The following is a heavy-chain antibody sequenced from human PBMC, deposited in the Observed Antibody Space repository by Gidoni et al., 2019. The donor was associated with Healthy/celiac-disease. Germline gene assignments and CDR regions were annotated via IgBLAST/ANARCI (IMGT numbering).Heavy chain of an antibody. CDR1: GFTFSSYA. CDR2: ISYDGSNK. Sequence: QVQLVESGGGVVQPGRSLSLSCAASGFTFSSYAMHWVRQAPGKGLEWVAVISYDGSNKYYADSVKGRFTISRDNSKNTLYLQMNSLRAEDTAVYYCARDGRLGPIVYYFDYWGQGTLVTVSS. CDR3: ARDGRLGPIVYYFDY. J-gene: IGHJ4*02. V-gene: IGHV3-30*04. D-gene: IGHD1-26*01.